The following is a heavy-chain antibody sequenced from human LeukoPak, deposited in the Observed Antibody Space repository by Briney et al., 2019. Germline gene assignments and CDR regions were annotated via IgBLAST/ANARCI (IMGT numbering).Heavy chain of an antibody. D-gene: IGHD6-19*01. Sequence: SETLSLTCTVSGYSISSGYYWGWIRQPPGKGLEWIGSIYHSGSTYYNPSLKSRVTISVDTSKNQFSLKLSSVTAADTAVYYCARGAVAYYYFDNWGQGTLVTVSS. CDR2: IYHSGST. J-gene: IGHJ4*02. CDR1: GYSISSGYY. CDR3: ARGAVAYYYFDN. V-gene: IGHV4-38-2*02.